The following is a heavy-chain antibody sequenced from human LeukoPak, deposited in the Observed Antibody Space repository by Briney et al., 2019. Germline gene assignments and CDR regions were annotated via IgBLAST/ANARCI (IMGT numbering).Heavy chain of an antibody. J-gene: IGHJ6*04. CDR1: GGSISSYY. CDR3: ARAIPAARMDV. CDR2: IYYSGST. V-gene: IGHV4-59*01. Sequence: SETLSLTCTVSGGSISSYYWSWIRQPPGKGLKWIGYIYYSGSTNYNPSLKSRVTISVDTSKNQFSLKLSSVTATDTAMYYCARAIPAARMDVWGKGTTVTVSS. D-gene: IGHD2-2*01.